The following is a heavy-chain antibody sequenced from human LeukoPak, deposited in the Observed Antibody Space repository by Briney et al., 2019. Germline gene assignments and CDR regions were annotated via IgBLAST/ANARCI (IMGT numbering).Heavy chain of an antibody. J-gene: IGHJ4*02. CDR1: GFTFSSSW. CDR3: ARDSGHVDTAMAHDY. Sequence: PGGSLRLSCAASGFTFSSSWMSWVRQAPGKGLEWVANIKQDGSEKYYVDSVKGRFTISRDSAKNSLYLQMNSLRAEDTAVYYCARDSGHVDTAMAHDYWGQGTLVTVSS. D-gene: IGHD5-18*01. CDR2: IKQDGSEK. V-gene: IGHV3-7*01.